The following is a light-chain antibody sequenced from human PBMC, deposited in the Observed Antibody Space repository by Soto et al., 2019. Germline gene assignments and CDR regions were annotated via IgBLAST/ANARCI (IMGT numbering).Light chain of an antibody. CDR2: DGT. V-gene: IGKV1-33*01. J-gene: IGKJ4*01. CDR1: QHISDY. Sequence: DTRLTQSPSSLSASVGDRVTITCQASQHISDYLNWYQQKPGKAPKLLIYDGTKLETGVPSRFSGSGSGTEFTCTISSLQPEDTATYYCHQYFNPRTFGGGTKVEIK. CDR3: HQYFNPRT.